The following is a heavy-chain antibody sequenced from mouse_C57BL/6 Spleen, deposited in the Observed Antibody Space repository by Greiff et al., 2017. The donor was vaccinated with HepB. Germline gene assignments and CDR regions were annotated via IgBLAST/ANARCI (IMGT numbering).Heavy chain of an antibody. CDR3: ATGGENDYDMAY. CDR2: IDPSDSYT. Sequence: QVQLQQPGAELVMPGASVKLSCKASGYTFTSYWMHWVKQRPGQGLEWIGEIDPSDSYTNYNQKFKGKSTLTVDKSSSTAYMQLSSLTSEDSAVYYCATGGENDYDMAYWGQGTLVTVSA. J-gene: IGHJ3*01. CDR1: GYTFTSYW. V-gene: IGHV1-69*01. D-gene: IGHD2-4*01.